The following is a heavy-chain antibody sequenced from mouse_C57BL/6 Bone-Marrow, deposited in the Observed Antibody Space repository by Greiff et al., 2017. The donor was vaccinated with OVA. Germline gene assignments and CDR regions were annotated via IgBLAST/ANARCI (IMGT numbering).Heavy chain of an antibody. J-gene: IGHJ4*01. CDR2: IDPSDSYT. CDR1: GYTFTSYW. V-gene: IGHV1-69*01. Sequence: QVQLQQPGAELVMPGASVKLSCKASGYTFTSYWMHWVKQRPGQGLEWIGEIDPSDSYTNYNQKFKGKSTLTVDKSSSTAYMQLSSLTSEDSAVYYCARGPGAYYAMDYWGQGTSVTVSS. CDR3: ARGPGAYYAMDY. D-gene: IGHD4-1*01.